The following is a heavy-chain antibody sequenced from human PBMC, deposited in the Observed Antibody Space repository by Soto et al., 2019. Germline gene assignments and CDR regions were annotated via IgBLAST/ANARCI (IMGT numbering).Heavy chain of an antibody. V-gene: IGHV4-59*01. CDR1: GCSIISYY. Sequence: PSETLSLTCSVSGCSIISYYCTFSRHPAVQALEWIRNIHFSGTTYYNPSLESRVTISVDTSKNQFSLRVTSVSAADTAVYYCARSGTYPVFIDLWGQGTLVTVSS. D-gene: IGHD3-10*01. CDR2: IHFSGTT. J-gene: IGHJ4*02. CDR3: ARSGTYPVFIDL.